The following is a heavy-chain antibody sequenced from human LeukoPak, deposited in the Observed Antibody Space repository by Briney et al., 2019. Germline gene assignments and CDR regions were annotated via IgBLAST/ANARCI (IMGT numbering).Heavy chain of an antibody. Sequence: GGSLRLSCAASGITLSGYDMHWVRQSTGKGLEWVSGIGSAGDTYYAGSVKGRFTIYREDAKKSLYLQMNSLRARDTAVYYCVRGIGNYYDSGASDCWGQGTRVTVAP. CDR3: VRGIGNYYDSGASDC. CDR1: GITLSGYD. D-gene: IGHD3-10*01. V-gene: IGHV3-13*04. CDR2: IGSAGDT. J-gene: IGHJ4*02.